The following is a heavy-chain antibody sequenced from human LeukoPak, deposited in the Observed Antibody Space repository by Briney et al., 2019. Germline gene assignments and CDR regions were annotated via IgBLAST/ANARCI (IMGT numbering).Heavy chain of an antibody. D-gene: IGHD2-15*01. CDR3: ARHEEAANDAFDI. Sequence: PGGSLRLSCAASGFTFSDYYMSWIRQAPGKGLEWVSYISSSGSTIYYADSVKGRFTISRDNAKNSLYLQMNSLRAEDTAVYYCARHEEAANDAFDIWGQGTMVTVSS. CDR1: GFTFSDYY. CDR2: ISSSGSTI. V-gene: IGHV3-11*04. J-gene: IGHJ3*02.